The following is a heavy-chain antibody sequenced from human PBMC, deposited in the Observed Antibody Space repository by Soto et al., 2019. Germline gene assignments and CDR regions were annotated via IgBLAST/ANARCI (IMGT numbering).Heavy chain of an antibody. Sequence: ASVKVSCKVSGDTLPEFSMHWVRQAPGKGLEWMGGFDPEDGETIYAQKFLGRVTMTEDTSTDTAYMELSSLTSEDTTVYYCAKDSSRNASSGWLDPWGQGTMVTVST. CDR3: AKDSSRNASSGWLDP. D-gene: IGHD1-1*01. V-gene: IGHV1-24*01. CDR2: FDPEDGET. CDR1: GDTLPEFS. J-gene: IGHJ5*02.